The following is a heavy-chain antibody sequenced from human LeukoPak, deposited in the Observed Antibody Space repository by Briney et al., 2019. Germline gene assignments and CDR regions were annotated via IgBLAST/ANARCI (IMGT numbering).Heavy chain of an antibody. V-gene: IGHV1-24*01. CDR1: GFTFSSYA. CDR3: ATDRSHGDYGY. J-gene: IGHJ4*02. Sequence: PGGSLRLSCAASGFTFSSYAMHWVRQAPGKGLEWMGGFDPEDGETIYAQKFQGRVTMTEDTSTDTAYMELSSLRSEDTAVYYCATDRSHGDYGYWGQGTLVTVSS. D-gene: IGHD4-17*01. CDR2: FDPEDGET.